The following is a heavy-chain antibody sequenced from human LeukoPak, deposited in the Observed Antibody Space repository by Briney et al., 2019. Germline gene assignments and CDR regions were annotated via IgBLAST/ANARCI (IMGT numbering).Heavy chain of an antibody. Sequence: GGSLRLSCAASGFTFSSYGMHWVRQAPGKGLEWVAVISYDGSNKYYADSVKGRFTISRDNAKNSLYLQMNSLRAEDTALYYCAKDKLDYDTGRTGGAFDIWGQGTMVTVSS. CDR1: GFTFSSYG. CDR3: AKDKLDYDTGRTGGAFDI. J-gene: IGHJ3*02. V-gene: IGHV3-30*18. D-gene: IGHD3-22*01. CDR2: ISYDGSNK.